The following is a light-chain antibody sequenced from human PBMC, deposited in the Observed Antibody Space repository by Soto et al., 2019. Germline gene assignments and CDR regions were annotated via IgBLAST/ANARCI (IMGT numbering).Light chain of an antibody. J-gene: IGLJ2*01. CDR3: CSHAGSYVV. CDR1: SSDVGSSNY. CDR2: DVS. Sequence: QSVLTQPRSVSGSPGQSVIISCTGTSSDVGSSNYVSWYQQHPGKVPKLIISDVSKRPSGVPDRFSGSKSDNTASLTISGLQDEDEADYFCCSHAGSYVVFGGGTKVTVL. V-gene: IGLV2-11*01.